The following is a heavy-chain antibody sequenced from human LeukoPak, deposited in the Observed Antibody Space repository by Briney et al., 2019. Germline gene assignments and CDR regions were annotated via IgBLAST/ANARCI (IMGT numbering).Heavy chain of an antibody. CDR1: GFTFSDYY. CDR3: ASGWSGYYNYYYYMDV. J-gene: IGHJ6*03. V-gene: IGHV3-11*04. Sequence: GGSLRLSCAASGFTFSDYYMSWIRQAPGKGLEWVSYISSSGSTIYYADSVKGRFNISRDNAKNSLYMQMNSLRAEDTAVYYCASGWSGYYNYYYYMDVWGKGATVTVSS. CDR2: ISSSGSTI. D-gene: IGHD3-3*01.